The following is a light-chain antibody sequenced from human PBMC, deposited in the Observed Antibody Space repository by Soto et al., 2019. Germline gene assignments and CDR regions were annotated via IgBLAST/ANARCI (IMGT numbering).Light chain of an antibody. J-gene: IGKJ3*01. CDR2: GAS. V-gene: IGKV3-20*01. Sequence: EVVLTQSPGTLSLSPGERATLSCRASQGVSSSYLAWYQQKPGQAPRLLIYGASRRAAGIPDRFSGSGSGTDFTLTISRLEPEDFAVYYCQQYDQSPMLTFGPGTIVDIK. CDR1: QGVSSSY. CDR3: QQYDQSPMLT.